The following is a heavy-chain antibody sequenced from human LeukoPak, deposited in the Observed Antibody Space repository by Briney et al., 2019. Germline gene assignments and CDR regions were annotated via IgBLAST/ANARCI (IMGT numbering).Heavy chain of an antibody. CDR1: GYSFSSYW. V-gene: IGHV5-51*01. J-gene: IGHJ3*02. Sequence: GESLKISCKGSGYSFSSYWIGWVRQMPGKGLEWMGIIYPGDSDTRYSPSFRGQVTISADKSISTAYLQWSSLKASDTAMYYCARRSDYGIDAFDIWGQGTMVTVSS. D-gene: IGHD4-17*01. CDR2: IYPGDSDT. CDR3: ARRSDYGIDAFDI.